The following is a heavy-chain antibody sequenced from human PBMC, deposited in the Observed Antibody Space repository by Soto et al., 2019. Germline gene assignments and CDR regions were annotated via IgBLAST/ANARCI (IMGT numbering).Heavy chain of an antibody. V-gene: IGHV3-30*18. J-gene: IGHJ3*02. Sequence: PGGSLRLSCAASGFTFSNYGLHWVRQAPGTGLEWVAVISYDGSNKYYADSVKGRFTISRDNSKNTLCLQMNSLRAEDTAVYYCAKDLGSGSYLFDAFDIWGQGTMVTVS. D-gene: IGHD1-26*01. CDR3: AKDLGSGSYLFDAFDI. CDR1: GFTFSNYG. CDR2: ISYDGSNK.